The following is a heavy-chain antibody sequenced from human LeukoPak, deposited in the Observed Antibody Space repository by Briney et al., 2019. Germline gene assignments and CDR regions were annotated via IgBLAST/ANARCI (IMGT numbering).Heavy chain of an antibody. V-gene: IGHV4-59*01. CDR1: GGSISSFY. J-gene: IGHJ4*02. CDR2: ISHSGNT. CDR3: ARRGRNLDY. D-gene: IGHD1-14*01. Sequence: PSETLSLTCTVSGGSISSFYWSWIRQPPGKGPEWIGYISHSGNTNYNPSLKSRVTISVDTSRNQFSLKLSSVTAADTAVYYCARRGRNLDYWGQGTLVTVSS.